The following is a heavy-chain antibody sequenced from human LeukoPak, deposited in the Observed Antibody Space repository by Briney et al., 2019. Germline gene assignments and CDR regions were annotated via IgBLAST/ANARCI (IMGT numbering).Heavy chain of an antibody. Sequence: ASVKVSCKASGYTFTSYGISWVRQAPGQGLEWMGWISAYNGNTNYAQKLQGRVTMTTDTSTSTAYMELRSLRSDDTAVYYCARDTSPYQYSGYGYTNWFDPWGQGTLVTVSS. J-gene: IGHJ5*02. V-gene: IGHV1-18*01. CDR1: GYTFTSYG. CDR3: ARDTSPYQYSGYGYTNWFDP. CDR2: ISAYNGNT. D-gene: IGHD5-12*01.